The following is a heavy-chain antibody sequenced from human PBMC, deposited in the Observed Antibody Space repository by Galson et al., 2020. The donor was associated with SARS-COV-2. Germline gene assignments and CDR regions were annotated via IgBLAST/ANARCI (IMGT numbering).Heavy chain of an antibody. Sequence: ASVKVSCKVSGYTLTELSMHWVRQAPGKGLEWMGGFDPEDGETIYAQKFQGRVTMTEDTSTDPAYMELSSLRSEDTAAYYCSTASGIGYAGWFDPWGQGTLVTVSS. CDR2: FDPEDGET. CDR1: GYTLTELS. CDR3: STASGIGYAGWFDP. D-gene: IGHD3-3*01. J-gene: IGHJ5*02. V-gene: IGHV1-24*01.